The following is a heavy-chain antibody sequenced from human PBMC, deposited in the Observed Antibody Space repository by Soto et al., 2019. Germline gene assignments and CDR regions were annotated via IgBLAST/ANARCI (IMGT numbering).Heavy chain of an antibody. CDR3: ARDGYYDFWSGYYRGFDY. Sequence: EVQLVESGGGLVQPGGSLRLSCAASGFTFSSYWMSWVRQAPGKGLEWVANIKQDGSEKYYVDSVKGRFTISRDNAKNSLYLQMNSLRAEDTAVYYCARDGYYDFWSGYYRGFDYWCQGTLVTVSS. CDR2: IKQDGSEK. D-gene: IGHD3-3*01. CDR1: GFTFSSYW. V-gene: IGHV3-7*01. J-gene: IGHJ4*02.